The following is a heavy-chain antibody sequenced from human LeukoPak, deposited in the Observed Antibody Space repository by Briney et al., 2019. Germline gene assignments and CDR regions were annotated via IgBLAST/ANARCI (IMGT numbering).Heavy chain of an antibody. CDR3: ARVNFWSGYYIQGGGYDAFDI. Sequence: GASVKVSCKASGYTFTSYYMHWVRQAPGQGLEWMGIINPSGGSTSYAQKFQGRVTMTRDTSTSTVYMELSSLRSEDTAVYYCARVNFWSGYYIQGGGYDAFDIWGQGTMVTVSS. CDR1: GYTFTSYY. D-gene: IGHD3-3*01. CDR2: INPSGGST. J-gene: IGHJ3*02. V-gene: IGHV1-46*01.